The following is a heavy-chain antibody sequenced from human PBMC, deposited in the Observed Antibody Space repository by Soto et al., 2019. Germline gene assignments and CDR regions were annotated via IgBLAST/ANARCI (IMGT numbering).Heavy chain of an antibody. CDR3: ARSRITMVRGSYGMDV. D-gene: IGHD3-10*01. V-gene: IGHV3-30-3*01. CDR2: ISYDGSNK. Sequence: QVQLVESGGGVVQPGRSLRLSCAASGFTFSSYAMHWVRQAPGKGLEWVAVISYDGSNKYYADSVKGRFTISRDNSKNTLYLQMNSLRAEDTAVYYCARSRITMVRGSYGMDVWGQGTTVTVS. CDR1: GFTFSSYA. J-gene: IGHJ6*02.